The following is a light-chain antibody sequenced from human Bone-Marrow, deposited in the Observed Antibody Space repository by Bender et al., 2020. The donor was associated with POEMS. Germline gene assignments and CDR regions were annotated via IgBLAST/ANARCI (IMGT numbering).Light chain of an antibody. V-gene: IGLV2-14*01. J-gene: IGLJ2*01. CDR3: SSHTSSLTYVL. CDR1: SSDVGGYNY. Sequence: QSALTQPASVSGSPGQSITISCTGTSSDVGGYNYVSWFQQHPGKAPRLMIYEVTNRPSGVSNRFSGSKSGNTASLTISGLQAEDEADYYCSSHTSSLTYVLFGGGTRVTVL. CDR2: EVT.